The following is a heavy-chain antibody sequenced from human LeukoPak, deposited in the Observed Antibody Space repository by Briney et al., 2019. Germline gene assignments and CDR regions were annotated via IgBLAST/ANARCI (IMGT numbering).Heavy chain of an antibody. V-gene: IGHV1-69*13. J-gene: IGHJ4*02. CDR3: ARTREPTYSSSWYSADY. Sequence: ASVKVSCKASGGTFSSYAISWVRQAPGQGLEWMGGIIPIFGTANYAQKFQGRVTITADESTSTAYMELSSLRSEDTAVYYYARTREPTYSSSWYSADYWGQGTLVTVSS. CDR2: IIPIFGTA. D-gene: IGHD6-13*01. CDR1: GGTFSSYA.